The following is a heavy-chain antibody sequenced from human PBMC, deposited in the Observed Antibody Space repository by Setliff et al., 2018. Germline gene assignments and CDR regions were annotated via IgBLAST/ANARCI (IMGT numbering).Heavy chain of an antibody. CDR2: IYYSGST. V-gene: IGHV4-38-2*01. Sequence: SETLSLTCAVSGYSISSGYYWGWIRQPPGKGLEWIGSIYYSGSTYYNPSLKSRVTISVDTSKNQFSLKLSSVTAADTAVYYCARVRRVVIAYYYYMDVWGKGTTVTVSS. D-gene: IGHD2-21*01. J-gene: IGHJ6*03. CDR3: ARVRRVVIAYYYYMDV. CDR1: GYSISSGYY.